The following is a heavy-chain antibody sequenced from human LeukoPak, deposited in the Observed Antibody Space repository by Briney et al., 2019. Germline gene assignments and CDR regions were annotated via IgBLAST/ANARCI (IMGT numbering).Heavy chain of an antibody. CDR2: ISGYNGNT. J-gene: IGHJ1*01. D-gene: IGHD4-17*01. Sequence: GASVKVSCKASGYTFTNYGISWVRQAPGQGLEWMGWISGYNGNTNYAQKFQGRVTMTRDTSISTAYMELSRLRSDDTAVYYCARGVTKDFQYWGQGTLVTVSS. CDR1: GYTFTNYG. CDR3: ARGVTKDFQY. V-gene: IGHV1-18*01.